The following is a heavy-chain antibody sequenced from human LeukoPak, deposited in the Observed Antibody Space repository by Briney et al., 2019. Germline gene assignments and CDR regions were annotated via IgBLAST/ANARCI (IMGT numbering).Heavy chain of an antibody. CDR2: INPNSGGT. CDR1: GYTFTGYY. CDR3: ARDLSVAGTTPISHYYYYYGMDV. J-gene: IGHJ6*02. V-gene: IGHV1-2*02. D-gene: IGHD1-1*01. Sequence: ASVKVSYKASGYTFTGYYMHWVRQTPGQGLEWMGWINPNSGGTNYAQKFQGRVTMTRDTSISTAYMELSRLRSDDTAVYYCARDLSVAGTTPISHYYYYYGMDVWGQGTTVTVSS.